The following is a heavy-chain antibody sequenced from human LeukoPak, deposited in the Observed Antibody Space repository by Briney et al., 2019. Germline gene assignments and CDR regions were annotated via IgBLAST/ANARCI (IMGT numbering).Heavy chain of an antibody. CDR1: GDSISSGNYY. Sequence: SETLSLTCTVSGDSISSGNYYWSWIRQPAGKGLEWIGRIYSSGSTNYNPSLKSRVTISLDTSKNQFSLKLSSVTAADTAVYYCARSSEGRYYYDSSGFSYYYYYMDVWGKGTTVTISS. J-gene: IGHJ6*03. D-gene: IGHD3-22*01. V-gene: IGHV4-61*02. CDR2: IYSSGST. CDR3: ARSSEGRYYYDSSGFSYYYYYMDV.